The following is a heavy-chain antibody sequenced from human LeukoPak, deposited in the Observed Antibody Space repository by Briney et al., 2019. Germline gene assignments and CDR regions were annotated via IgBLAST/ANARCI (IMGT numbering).Heavy chain of an antibody. Sequence: SETLSLTCAVYGGSFSGYYWSWIRQPPGKGLEWIGEINHSGSTNYNPSLKSRVTISVDTSKNQFSLKLSSVTAADTAVYYCARIYGGGSTHTSGYWGQGTLVTVSS. CDR3: ARIYGGGSTHTSGY. D-gene: IGHD2-15*01. V-gene: IGHV4-34*01. CDR2: INHSGST. J-gene: IGHJ4*02. CDR1: GGSFSGYY.